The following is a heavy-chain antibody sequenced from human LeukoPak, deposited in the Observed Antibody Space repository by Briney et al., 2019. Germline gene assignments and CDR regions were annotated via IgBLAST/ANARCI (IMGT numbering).Heavy chain of an antibody. CDR1: GFTFSSYS. Sequence: PGGSLRLSCAASGFTFSSYSMNWVRQAPGKGLEWVSHISSSGSTTYYADSVKGRFIISRDYAKNSLYLQMNSLRHEDTAVYYCARKFVGSSGYFDYWGQGTLVTVSS. J-gene: IGHJ4*02. D-gene: IGHD3-22*01. CDR2: ISSSGSTT. CDR3: ARKFVGSSGYFDY. V-gene: IGHV3-48*02.